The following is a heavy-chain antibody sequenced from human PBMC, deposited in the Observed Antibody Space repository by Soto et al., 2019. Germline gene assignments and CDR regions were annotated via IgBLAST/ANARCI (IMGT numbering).Heavy chain of an antibody. J-gene: IGHJ4*02. CDR2: IYYSGST. D-gene: IGHD2-8*01. CDR3: ARKVLGEGYFDY. Sequence: SEILSLTCTVSGGSISSYYWSWIRQPPGKGLEWIGYIYYSGSTNYNPSLRSRVTISVDTSKNQFSLKLSSVTAADTAVYYCARKVLGEGYFDYWGQGTLVTVSS. CDR1: GGSISSYY. V-gene: IGHV4-59*01.